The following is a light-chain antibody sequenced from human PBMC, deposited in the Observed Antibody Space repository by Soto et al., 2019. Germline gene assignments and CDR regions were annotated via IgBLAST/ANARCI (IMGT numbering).Light chain of an antibody. J-gene: IGLJ1*01. Sequence: QSALTQPASVSGSPGQSITISCTGTSSDVGGYNYVSWYQQHPGKAPKFMIYDVSNRPSGVSNRFSGSKSVNTASLTISGLQAEDDADYYCSSYTTSNTRQIVFGTGTKLTVL. CDR2: DVS. CDR1: SSDVGGYNY. CDR3: SSYTTSNTRQIV. V-gene: IGLV2-14*01.